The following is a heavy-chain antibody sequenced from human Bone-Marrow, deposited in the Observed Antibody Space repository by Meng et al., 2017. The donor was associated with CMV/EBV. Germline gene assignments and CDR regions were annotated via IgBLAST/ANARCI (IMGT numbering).Heavy chain of an antibody. CDR1: GGTFSSYA. Sequence: SVKVSCKPSGGTFSSYAISWVRQAPGQGLEWMGGITPVLGAANYAQKFQGRITITTDESTSTAYMELSSLRSEDTAVYYCARGGTFYYGSGSYYLFDYWGQGTLVTVSS. D-gene: IGHD3-10*01. CDR2: ITPVLGAA. CDR3: ARGGTFYYGSGSYYLFDY. J-gene: IGHJ4*02. V-gene: IGHV1-69*05.